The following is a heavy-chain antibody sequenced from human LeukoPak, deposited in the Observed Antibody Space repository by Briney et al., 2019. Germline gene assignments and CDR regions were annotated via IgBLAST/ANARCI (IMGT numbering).Heavy chain of an antibody. CDR1: GFTFSAYW. CDR2: IRQDGSAK. CDR3: ATSSKAPANM. J-gene: IGHJ4*02. V-gene: IGHV3-7*01. D-gene: IGHD2-2*01. Sequence: PGGSLRLSCAVSGFTFSAYWMSWVRRAPGKGLEWVANIRQDGSAKFYVDSVRGRFTISRDNAKNSLYLQMNSLRAEDTGVYYCATSSKAPANMWGLGTLVTVSS.